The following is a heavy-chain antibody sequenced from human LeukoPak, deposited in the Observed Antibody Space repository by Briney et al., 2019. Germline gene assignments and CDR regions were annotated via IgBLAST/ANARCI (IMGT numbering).Heavy chain of an antibody. CDR2: ISGSGDGT. Sequence: GSLRLSCATSGFTFSNFAMNWVRQAPGKGLEWVATISGSGDGTYYADSVKGRFTISRDNSKNTLFLQMSSLSADDTALYYCAKGRLQEGTVFRGVITPVDYWGQGTLVTVTS. V-gene: IGHV3-23*01. CDR1: GFTFSNFA. J-gene: IGHJ4*02. D-gene: IGHD3-10*01. CDR3: AKGRLQEGTVFRGVITPVDY.